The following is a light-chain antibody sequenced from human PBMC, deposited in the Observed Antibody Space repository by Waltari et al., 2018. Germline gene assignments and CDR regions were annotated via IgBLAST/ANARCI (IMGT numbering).Light chain of an antibody. CDR3: SSDTSSRSRV. V-gene: IGLV2-14*03. Sequence: QSALTHPASVSGSPGQSITISCTGTSADVGGLKFVSWYQQYAGKAPKLIIFDVSNRPSGVSTRFSGSKSGNTASLTISGLQAEDEAYYVCSSDTSSRSRVFGGGTKVTV. CDR2: DVS. CDR1: SADVGGLKF. J-gene: IGLJ3*02.